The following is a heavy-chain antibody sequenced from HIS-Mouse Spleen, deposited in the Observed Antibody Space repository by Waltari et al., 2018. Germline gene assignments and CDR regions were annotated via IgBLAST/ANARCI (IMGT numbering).Heavy chain of an antibody. CDR2: ISYDGSNK. D-gene: IGHD3-10*01. CDR1: GITFSSYG. Sequence: QVQLVESGGGVVQPGRSLRLDCAASGITFSSYGMHWVRQAPGKGLEWVAVISYDGSNKYYADSVKGRFTISRDNSKNTLYLQMNSLRAEDTAVYYCEGVYGSGSYYFDYWGQGTLVTVSS. CDR3: EGVYGSGSYYFDY. J-gene: IGHJ4*02. V-gene: IGHV3-30*03.